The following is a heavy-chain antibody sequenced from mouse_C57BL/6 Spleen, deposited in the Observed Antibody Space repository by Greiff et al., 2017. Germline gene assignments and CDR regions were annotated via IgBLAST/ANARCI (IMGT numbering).Heavy chain of an antibody. CDR1: GYTFTSYW. Sequence: QVQLQQPGAELVRPGSSVKLSCKASGYTFTSYWMHWVKQRPIQGLEWIGNIDPSDSETHYNQKFKDKATLTVDKSSSTAYMQLSSLTSEDSAVYYCARSLYDGNFDYWGQGTTLTVSS. J-gene: IGHJ2*01. CDR3: ARSLYDGNFDY. CDR2: IDPSDSET. V-gene: IGHV1-52*01. D-gene: IGHD2-3*01.